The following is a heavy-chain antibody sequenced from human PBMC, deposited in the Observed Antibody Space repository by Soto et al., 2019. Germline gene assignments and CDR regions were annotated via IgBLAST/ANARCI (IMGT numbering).Heavy chain of an antibody. Sequence: QITLKESGPTLVKPTQTLTLTCTFSGFSLTTRGVGVGWIRQPPGKALECLALIYWDDDKRYSPSLQSRLSLTKDTSKNQVVLTMTNVDPLDTATYYRAHIPNYYQYDWFDPWGQGTLVSVSS. CDR3: AHIPNYYQYDWFDP. V-gene: IGHV2-5*02. CDR1: GFSLTTRGVG. CDR2: IYWDDDK. D-gene: IGHD3-16*01. J-gene: IGHJ5*02.